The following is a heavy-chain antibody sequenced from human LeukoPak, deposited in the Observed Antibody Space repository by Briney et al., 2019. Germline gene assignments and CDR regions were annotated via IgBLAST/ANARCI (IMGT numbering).Heavy chain of an antibody. D-gene: IGHD4-11*01. V-gene: IGHV4-38-2*02. J-gene: IGHJ4*02. CDR1: GYSISSGYY. CDR2: IYHSA. CDR3: ARGVGYSNYAYFDY. Sequence: SETLSLTCTVSGYSISSGYYWGWIRQPPGKGLEWIGSIYHSAYYNPSLKSRVTISVDTSKNQFSLKLSSVTAADTAVYYCARGVGYSNYAYFDYWGQGTLVTVSS.